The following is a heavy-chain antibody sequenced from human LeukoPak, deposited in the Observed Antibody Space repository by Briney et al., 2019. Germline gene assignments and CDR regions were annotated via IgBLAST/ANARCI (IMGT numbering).Heavy chain of an antibody. CDR3: ARTTVTTAYYYYYYMDV. CDR2: IYYSGST. CDR1: GGSISSSSYY. J-gene: IGHJ6*03. Sequence: PSETLSLTCTVSGGSISSSSYYWGWIRQPPGKGLEWIGSIYYSGSTYYNPSLKSRVTISVDTSKNQFSLKLSSVTAADTDVYYCARTTVTTAYYYYYYMDVWGKGTTVTVSS. D-gene: IGHD4-17*01. V-gene: IGHV4-39*07.